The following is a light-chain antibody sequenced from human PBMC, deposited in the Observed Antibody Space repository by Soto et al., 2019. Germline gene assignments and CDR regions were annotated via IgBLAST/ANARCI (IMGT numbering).Light chain of an antibody. CDR2: GAS. V-gene: IGKV3-20*01. Sequence: EIVLTQSPGTLSLSPGERATLSCRASQSVSSSYLAWYQQKPGQAPRLLIYGASTRATGIPARFSGSGSGTDFTLTISGLQSEDSAVYYCQQYGSSPPLTFGGGTKVDIK. CDR1: QSVSSSY. CDR3: QQYGSSPPLT. J-gene: IGKJ4*01.